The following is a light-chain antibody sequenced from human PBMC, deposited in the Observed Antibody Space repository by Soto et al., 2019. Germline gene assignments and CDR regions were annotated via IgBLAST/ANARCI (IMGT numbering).Light chain of an antibody. J-gene: IGLJ1*01. CDR1: SSDVGGYDY. CDR2: EVS. Sequence: QSALTQPASVSGSPGQSITISCTGTSSDVGGYDYVSWYQQHPGKAPKLMIYEVSNRPSGVSNRFSGSKSGNTASLTISGLQAEDEADYYCSSCAAGKTDVFGTGTKVTVL. CDR3: SSCAAGKTDV. V-gene: IGLV2-14*01.